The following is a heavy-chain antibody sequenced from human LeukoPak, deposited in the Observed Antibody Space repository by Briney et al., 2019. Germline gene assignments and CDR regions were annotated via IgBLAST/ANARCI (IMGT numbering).Heavy chain of an antibody. J-gene: IGHJ4*02. CDR3: ARRSRRAPFGGFDY. CDR1: GYSISSGYY. CDR2: MYHSGST. Sequence: SETLSLTCAVSGYSISSGYYWGWIRQPPGKGLEWIAGMYHSGSTYQNPSLKSRITISVDTSKNQFSLKLSSVTAADTAIYYCARRSRRAPFGGFDYWGQGTLVTVPS. V-gene: IGHV4-38-2*01. D-gene: IGHD3-10*01.